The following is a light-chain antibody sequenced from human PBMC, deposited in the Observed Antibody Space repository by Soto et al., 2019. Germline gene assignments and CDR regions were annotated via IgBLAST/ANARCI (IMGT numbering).Light chain of an antibody. Sequence: QSVLTQPPSVSGAPGQRVTISCTGSSSNIGAGYDVHWYQQLPGTAPKLLIYGNSNRPSGVPDRFSGSKSGTSASLAITGLHAEDEADDYCQSYDSSLSGSVFGGGTKLTVL. CDR3: QSYDSSLSGSV. CDR2: GNS. J-gene: IGLJ3*02. CDR1: SSNIGAGYD. V-gene: IGLV1-40*01.